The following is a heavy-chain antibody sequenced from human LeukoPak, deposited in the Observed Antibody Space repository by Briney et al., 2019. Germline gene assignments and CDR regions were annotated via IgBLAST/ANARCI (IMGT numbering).Heavy chain of an antibody. D-gene: IGHD6-19*01. V-gene: IGHV3-21*01. CDR1: GFTFSDYY. CDR2: ISSSSSYI. J-gene: IGHJ3*02. CDR3: ARDKQWLARSCAFDI. Sequence: PGGSLRLSCEVSGFTFSDYYMNWVRQAPGRGLEWVSSISSSSSYIYYADSVKGRFTISRDNAKNSLYLQMNSLRAEDTAVYYCARDKQWLARSCAFDIWGQGTMVTVSS.